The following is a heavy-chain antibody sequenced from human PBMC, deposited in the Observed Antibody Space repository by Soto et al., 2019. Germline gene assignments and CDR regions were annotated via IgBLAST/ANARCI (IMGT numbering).Heavy chain of an antibody. CDR3: ARGYTSSPLFEDYFDY. V-gene: IGHV3-7*04. Sequence: PGGFLRLSCAASGFNCSRFWMTWVRQDPGKGLEWVANINPDGSEKYSVDSVKGRFTIYRDNVKNSLYLQMNNLRAEDTAVYFCARGYTSSPLFEDYFDYWGQGALVTVSS. J-gene: IGHJ4*02. CDR1: GFNCSRFW. D-gene: IGHD6-13*01. CDR2: INPDGSEK.